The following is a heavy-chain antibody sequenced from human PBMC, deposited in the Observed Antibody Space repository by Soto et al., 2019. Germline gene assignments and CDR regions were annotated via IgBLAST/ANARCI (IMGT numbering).Heavy chain of an antibody. V-gene: IGHV2-5*02. D-gene: IGHD4-17*01. CDR2: IYWDYGK. CDR3: AHLTKGGFYFVS. Sequence: QITLKESGPPLVKPTQTLTLTCTFSGFSLRTSGVGVGWIRQPPGKALEWLALIYWDYGKRYSPSLKSRLTTTKDTSQPQVVLRMTTMDPLATATYYCAHLTKGGFYFVSCGQGTLVTVSS. J-gene: IGHJ4*02. CDR1: GFSLRTSGVG.